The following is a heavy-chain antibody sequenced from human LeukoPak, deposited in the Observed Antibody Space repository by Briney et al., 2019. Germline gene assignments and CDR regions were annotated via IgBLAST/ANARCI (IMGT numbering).Heavy chain of an antibody. V-gene: IGHV3-21*01. CDR1: GFTFRDYT. CDR3: ARLVVVTAQYWYYDL. D-gene: IGHD2-21*02. J-gene: IGHJ2*01. CDR2: ISKSGTYI. Sequence: PGGSLRLSCAASGFTFRDYTMNWVRQAPGKGLEWVSAISKSGTYIKYADSVKGRFTVSRDNADSSLYLQMNSLRAEDMAVYYCARLVVVTAQYWYYDLWGRGTLVTVSS.